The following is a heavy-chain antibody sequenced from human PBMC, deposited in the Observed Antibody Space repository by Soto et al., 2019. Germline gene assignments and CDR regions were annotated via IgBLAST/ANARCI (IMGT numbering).Heavy chain of an antibody. CDR3: ASSYSGSYQLYCFDF. Sequence: ASVKVSCKASGYTFTSYGISWVRQAPGQGLEWMGWISAYNGNTNYAQKLQGRVTMTTDTSTSTAYMELRSLRSDDTAVYYCASSYSGSYQLYCFDFWGQGTLVTVSS. D-gene: IGHD1-26*01. CDR1: GYTFTSYG. CDR2: ISAYNGNT. V-gene: IGHV1-18*04. J-gene: IGHJ4*02.